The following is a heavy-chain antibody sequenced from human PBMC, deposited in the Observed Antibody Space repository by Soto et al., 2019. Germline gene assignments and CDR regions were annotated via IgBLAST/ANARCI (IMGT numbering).Heavy chain of an antibody. V-gene: IGHV3-7*01. CDR1: GFRFSGYW. CDR2: INQGGIEK. D-gene: IGHD6-13*01. CDR3: ASFGLSWYAHHPSDY. Sequence: EGQLVESGGGLVQPGGSLRLSCAASGFRFSGYWMGWARQFPWKRLEWVANINQGGIEKYYVDSVKGRCTISIDNAKNSMYLQMDGLRVEDSAGYYCASFGLSWYAHHPSDYWGQGTLVTVSS. J-gene: IGHJ4*02.